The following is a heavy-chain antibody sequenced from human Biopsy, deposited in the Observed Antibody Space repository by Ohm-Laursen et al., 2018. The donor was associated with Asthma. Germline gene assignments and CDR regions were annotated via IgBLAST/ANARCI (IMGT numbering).Heavy chain of an antibody. D-gene: IGHD3-3*01. CDR3: ARDVMEWYLPAFDF. CDR2: GGSYYDGGLK. CDR1: GFTFSSHA. V-gene: IGHV3-30-3*01. J-gene: IGHJ4*02. Sequence: SLRLSCTASGFTFSSHAMHWVRQAPGKGLEWVAVGGSYYDGGLKYYADSVNGRFTVSRDDAKNTLYLQMNSLRPDYTAVYYCARDVMEWYLPAFDFWGQGTLVTVSS.